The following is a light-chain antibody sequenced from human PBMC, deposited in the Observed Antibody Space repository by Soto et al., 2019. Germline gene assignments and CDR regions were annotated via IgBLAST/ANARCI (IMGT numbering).Light chain of an antibody. J-gene: IGLJ1*01. Sequence: QSALTQPASVSGSPVQSITISCTGTSSDVGGYNYVSWLQQHPGKVPKLIIYDVSSRPSGVSNRFSGSKSGNTASLTISGLQAEDEADYYCTSYTSSNTHVFGGGTKVNVL. CDR2: DVS. CDR1: SSDVGGYNY. V-gene: IGLV2-14*01. CDR3: TSYTSSNTHV.